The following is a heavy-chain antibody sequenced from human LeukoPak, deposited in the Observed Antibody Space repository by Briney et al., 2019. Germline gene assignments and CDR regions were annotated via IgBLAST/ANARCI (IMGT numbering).Heavy chain of an antibody. CDR2: INPNRGGT. CDR3: ARDYDSSGYSRYFDY. D-gene: IGHD3-22*01. V-gene: IGHV1-2*02. Sequence: ASVKVSCKASGYTFTCYYMHWVRQAPGQGLEWMRWINPNRGGTNYAQKFQGRVTMTRDTSISTAYMELSRLRSDDTAVYYCARDYDSSGYSRYFDYWGQGTLVTVSS. CDR1: GYTFTCYY. J-gene: IGHJ4*02.